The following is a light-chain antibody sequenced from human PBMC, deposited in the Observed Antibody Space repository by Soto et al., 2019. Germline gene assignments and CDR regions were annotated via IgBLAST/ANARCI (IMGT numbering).Light chain of an antibody. CDR1: QSVDIS. V-gene: IGKV3-15*01. CDR2: GAS. CDR3: QQYRSWPRT. J-gene: IGKJ1*01. Sequence: PGERVILSCRASQSVDISLAWYQQKPGQAPRLLIYGASTRATDMPGTFSGRGSGTEFTLTITSLRPEDFGVYYCQQYRSWPRTFGQGTKV.